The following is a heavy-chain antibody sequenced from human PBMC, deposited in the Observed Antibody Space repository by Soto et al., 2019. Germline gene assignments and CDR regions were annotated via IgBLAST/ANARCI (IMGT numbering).Heavy chain of an antibody. Sequence: SETLSLTCTVSGGSISSGGYYWSWIRQHPGKGLEWIGYIYYSGSTYYNPSLKSRVTISVDTSKNQFSLKLSSVTAADTAVYYCARVVSLMVITGTTRWFDPWGQGTLVTVSS. V-gene: IGHV4-31*03. D-gene: IGHD1-7*01. CDR3: ARVVSLMVITGTTRWFDP. CDR1: GGSISSGGYY. J-gene: IGHJ5*02. CDR2: IYYSGST.